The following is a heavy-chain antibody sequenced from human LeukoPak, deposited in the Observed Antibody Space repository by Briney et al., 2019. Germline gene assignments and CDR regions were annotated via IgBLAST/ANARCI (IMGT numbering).Heavy chain of an antibody. CDR2: ISSSSSYI. Sequence: PGGSLRLSCAASGLTFSSHWMHWVRQAPGKGLEWVSSISSSSSYIYYADSVKGRFTISRDNAKNSLYLQMNSLRAEDTAVYYCARDGGYSYGYSADYWGQGTLVTVSS. D-gene: IGHD5-18*01. J-gene: IGHJ4*02. CDR1: GLTFSSHW. V-gene: IGHV3-21*01. CDR3: ARDGGYSYGYSADY.